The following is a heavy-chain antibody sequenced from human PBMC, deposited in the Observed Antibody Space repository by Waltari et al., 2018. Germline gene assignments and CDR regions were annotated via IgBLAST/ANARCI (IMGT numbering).Heavy chain of an antibody. D-gene: IGHD3-10*01. Sequence: HVXLVESGXGVVQPGRSXRLSCAASGFSLSSYGMPWVRQAPGXGLXWVAFXWYDGXNKFYXDAVKGRFTMXKDSSENTMYLQMNSLRXEDTAVYYXAXDGXAVRSRGDSFDXWGQGTXVSVSS. CDR2: XWYDGXNK. CDR1: GFSLSSYG. V-gene: IGHV3-33*01. J-gene: IGHJ3*02. CDR3: AXDGXAVRSRGDSFDX.